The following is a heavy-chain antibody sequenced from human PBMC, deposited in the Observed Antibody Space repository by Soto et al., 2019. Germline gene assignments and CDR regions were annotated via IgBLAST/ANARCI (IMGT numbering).Heavy chain of an antibody. Sequence: GGSLRLSCAASGFTFSSYAMHWVRQAPGKGLEWVAVIWYDGSNKYYADSVKGRFTISRDNSKNTLYLQMNSLRAEDTAVYYCARALCSGGSCYSVGSAFDIWGQGTMVTVSS. V-gene: IGHV3-33*08. D-gene: IGHD2-15*01. J-gene: IGHJ3*02. CDR3: ARALCSGGSCYSVGSAFDI. CDR2: IWYDGSNK. CDR1: GFTFSSYA.